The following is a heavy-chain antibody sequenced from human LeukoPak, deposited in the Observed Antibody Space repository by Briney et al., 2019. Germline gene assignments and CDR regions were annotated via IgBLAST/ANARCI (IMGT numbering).Heavy chain of an antibody. CDR1: GGSISNNY. CDR3: AKAPSGCGGTFPFDE. J-gene: IGHJ4*02. D-gene: IGHD2-21*01. V-gene: IGHV4-4*07. CDR2: MYTDGST. Sequence: SETLSLTCTVSGGSISNNYWSWIRQPPGKGLEWIGRMYTDGSTDSNPALRSRVTMSLDTSKNQFSLKLTSVTAADTAVYSCAKAPSGCGGTFPFDEWGQGALGTVSA.